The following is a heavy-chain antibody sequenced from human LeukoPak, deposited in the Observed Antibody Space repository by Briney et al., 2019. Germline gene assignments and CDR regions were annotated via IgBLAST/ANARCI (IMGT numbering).Heavy chain of an antibody. V-gene: IGHV6-1*01. Sequence: SQTLSLTCAISGDSVSSNSGAWNWIRQSPSRGLEWLGRTYYRSKWYNDYAVSVKSRITINPDTSKNQFSLQLNSVTPEDTAVYCCARGGSGITVSLFAYWGQGTLVTVSS. CDR2: TYYRSKWYN. D-gene: IGHD6-19*01. CDR3: ARGGSGITVSLFAY. CDR1: GDSVSSNSGA. J-gene: IGHJ4*02.